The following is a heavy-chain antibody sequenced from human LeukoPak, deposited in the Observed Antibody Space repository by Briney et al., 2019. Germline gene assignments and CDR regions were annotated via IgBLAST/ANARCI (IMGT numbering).Heavy chain of an antibody. V-gene: IGHV3-64*01. CDR2: ISSNGGSA. J-gene: IGHJ4*02. CDR3: ARGSSSWILVLEGPLDY. D-gene: IGHD2-21*01. Sequence: GGCLRLSCAASGFTVSSYAMHWVRQAPGKGLEYVSAISSNGGSAYYANSVKGRFTISRDNSKNTLYLQMGSLRAEDMAVYYCARGSSSWILVLEGPLDYWGQGTLVTVSS. CDR1: GFTVSSYA.